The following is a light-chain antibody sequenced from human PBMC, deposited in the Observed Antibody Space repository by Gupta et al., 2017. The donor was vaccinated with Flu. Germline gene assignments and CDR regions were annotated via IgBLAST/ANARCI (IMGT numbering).Light chain of an antibody. V-gene: IGKV2-28*01. CDR1: QSLLHSNGYNY. Sequence: DIVMTQSPLSLPDTPGEPASISCRSSQSLLHSNGYNYLHWYLQRPGQSPQLLIYLGSHRASGVPDRFSGSGSGTDFTLKISRVEAEDVGIYYCMQGPQTPYSFGQGTKLEIK. CDR2: LGS. CDR3: MQGPQTPYS. J-gene: IGKJ2*03.